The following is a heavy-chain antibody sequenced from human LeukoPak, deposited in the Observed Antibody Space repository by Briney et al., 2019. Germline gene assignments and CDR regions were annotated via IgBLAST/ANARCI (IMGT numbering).Heavy chain of an antibody. CDR2: IDWDDDK. V-gene: IGHV2-70*01. CDR1: GYSLSTSGMC. D-gene: IGHD4-17*01. CDR3: ARYLYGDSASYFDY. J-gene: IGHJ4*02. Sequence: SGPALVKPTQTLTLTCTFSGYSLSTSGMCVSWIRQPPGKALEWLALIDWDDDKYYNTSPKTRLTISKDTSKNQVVLTMTNMDPVDTATYFCARYLYGDSASYFDYWGQGSLVIVSS.